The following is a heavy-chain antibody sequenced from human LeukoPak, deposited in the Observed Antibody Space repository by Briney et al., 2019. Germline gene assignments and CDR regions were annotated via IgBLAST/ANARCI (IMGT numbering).Heavy chain of an antibody. V-gene: IGHV3-23*01. Sequence: PGRSLRLSCAASGFIFSSHAMSWVRQAPGKGLEWVSAISSSSESTYYAESVKGRFTISRDNSKNTLYLQVNSLRAEDTAVYYCAAPPPWGQGTLVTVSS. CDR3: AAPPP. CDR1: GFIFSSHA. J-gene: IGHJ5*02. CDR2: ISSSSEST.